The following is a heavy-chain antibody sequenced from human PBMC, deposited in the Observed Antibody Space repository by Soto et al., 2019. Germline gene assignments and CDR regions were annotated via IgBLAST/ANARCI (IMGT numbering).Heavy chain of an antibody. CDR2: MKPDGGEI. V-gene: IGHV3-7*03. Sequence: GGSLRLSCTATGFTFSDFWMSWVRQPPGKGLEWVANMKPDGGEINYVDSVRGRFTISRDNAKKSMYLQMDSLRVDDTAVYYCGRDRGYSSFDYWGQGTPVTVSS. J-gene: IGHJ4*02. CDR3: GRDRGYSSFDY. D-gene: IGHD3-16*02. CDR1: GFTFSDFW.